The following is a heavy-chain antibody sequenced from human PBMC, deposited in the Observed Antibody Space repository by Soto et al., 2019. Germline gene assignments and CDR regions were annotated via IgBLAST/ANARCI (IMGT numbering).Heavy chain of an antibody. V-gene: IGHV3-43D*03. CDR1: GFTFDDYA. CDR2: ISWDGGST. D-gene: IGHD3-3*01. Sequence: GGSLRLSCAASGFTFDDYAMHWVRQAPGKGLEWVSLISWDGGSTYYADSVKGRFTISRDNSKNSLYLQMNSLRAEDTDLYYCAKEKSNRYDFWSGDYDYWGQGTLVTVSS. J-gene: IGHJ4*02. CDR3: AKEKSNRYDFWSGDYDY.